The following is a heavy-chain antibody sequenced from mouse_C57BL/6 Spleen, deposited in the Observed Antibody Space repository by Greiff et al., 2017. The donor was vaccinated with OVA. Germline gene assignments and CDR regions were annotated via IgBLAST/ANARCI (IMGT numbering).Heavy chain of an antibody. J-gene: IGHJ2*01. Sequence: QVQLQQSDAELVKPGASVKLSCKVSGYTFTDHTIHWMKQRPEQGLEWIGYIYPSDGSTKYNAKFKGQATLTADKSSSTAYLQHNSLTSKDSAVYYCAGRVTTVGTYYFDDWGQGTTLTVSS. D-gene: IGHD1-1*01. V-gene: IGHV1-78*01. CDR1: GYTFTDHT. CDR3: AGRVTTVGTYYFDD. CDR2: IYPSDGST.